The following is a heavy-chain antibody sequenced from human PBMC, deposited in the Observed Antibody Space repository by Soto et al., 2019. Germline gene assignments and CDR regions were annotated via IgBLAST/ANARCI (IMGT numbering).Heavy chain of an antibody. V-gene: IGHV3-15*07. CDR2: IKSKFDGGTT. CDR3: ATARGHTNYGWSKTFEF. Sequence: HLVESGGGLVKPGGSLRLSCTASDFTLTSDWVSWVRQVPGKGLEWLGLIKSKFDGGTTDDAAPVKGRVSIPGEDSRNKVYVEMDRLKDEDTGFYYWATARGHTNYGWSKTFEFWGQGTLVTVSS. CDR1: DFTLTSDW. D-gene: IGHD3-10*01. J-gene: IGHJ4*02.